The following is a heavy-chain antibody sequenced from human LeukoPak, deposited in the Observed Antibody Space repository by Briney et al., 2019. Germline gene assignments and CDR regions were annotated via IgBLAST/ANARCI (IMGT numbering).Heavy chain of an antibody. J-gene: IGHJ4*02. CDR2: TSAYNGNT. V-gene: IGHV1-18*01. D-gene: IGHD3-3*02. CDR3: ARDRNYHFWSGYLMFDY. CDR1: GYTFTSYG. Sequence: ASVKVSCKASGYTFTSYGISWVRQAPGQGLEWIGWTSAYNGNTNYAQKLQGRVTMTTDTSTSTAYMELRSLRFDDTAVYYCARDRNYHFWSGYLMFDYWGQGTLVTVSS.